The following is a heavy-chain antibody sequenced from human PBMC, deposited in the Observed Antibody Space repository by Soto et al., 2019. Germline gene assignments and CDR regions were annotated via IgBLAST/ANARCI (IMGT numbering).Heavy chain of an antibody. D-gene: IGHD4-4*01. CDR2: IKHDGSVQ. Sequence: WWSLRLSCKASVFTFSGYWMSWFRQAPGKGLGWVADIKHDGSVQYYVDSVKGRFTISRDNAKKLLFLQMNGLRAEDTALYYCSRATYSNAWYRFDLWGQGTLVTVSS. CDR1: VFTFSGYW. CDR3: SRATYSNAWYRFDL. J-gene: IGHJ4*02. V-gene: IGHV3-7*03.